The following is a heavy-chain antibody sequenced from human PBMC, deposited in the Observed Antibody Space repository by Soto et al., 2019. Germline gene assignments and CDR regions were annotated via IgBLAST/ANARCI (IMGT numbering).Heavy chain of an antibody. CDR2: INAGNGNT. CDR3: ARNKIAYYYYHYGMGV. J-gene: IGHJ6*02. CDR1: GYTFTSYA. V-gene: IGHV1-3*01. Sequence: SVKGSCKASGYTFTSYAMDWVRQAPGQRLEWMGWINAGNGNTKYSQKFQGRVTIIRDTSASTAYMDLSSLRSEDTAVYYFARNKIAYYYYHYGMGVWGQGPTGTGPS.